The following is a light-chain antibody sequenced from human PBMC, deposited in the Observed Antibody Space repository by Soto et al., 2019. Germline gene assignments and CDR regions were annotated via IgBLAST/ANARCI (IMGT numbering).Light chain of an antibody. J-gene: IGKJ2*01. CDR1: QSITSSF. Sequence: EIVLTQSLGTLSLSPGDRATLSCRASQSITSSFLAWYQQKPGQAPRLLIYGASTRPTGIPDRFSGSESGTDFTLTISRLEPEDFAVYYCQQYGGSPRYTFGQGTKLEIK. V-gene: IGKV3-20*01. CDR2: GAS. CDR3: QQYGGSPRYT.